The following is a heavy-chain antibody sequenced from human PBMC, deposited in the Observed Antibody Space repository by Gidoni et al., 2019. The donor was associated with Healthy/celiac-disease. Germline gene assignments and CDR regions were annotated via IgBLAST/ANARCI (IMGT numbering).Heavy chain of an antibody. Sequence: QVQLQESGPGLVKPSETLSLTCTVSGGSISSYYWSWIRQPPGKGLEWIGYIYYSGSTNYNPSLKSRVTISVDTSKNQFSLKLSSVTAADTAVYYCARSLEWPTPWFDPWGQGTLVTVSS. J-gene: IGHJ5*02. V-gene: IGHV4-59*01. D-gene: IGHD3-3*01. CDR2: IYYSGST. CDR3: ARSLEWPTPWFDP. CDR1: GGSISSYY.